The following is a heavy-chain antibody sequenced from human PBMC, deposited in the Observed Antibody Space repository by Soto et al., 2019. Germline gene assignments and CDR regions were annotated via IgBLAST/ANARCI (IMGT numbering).Heavy chain of an antibody. CDR1: GFIFSDFG. D-gene: IGHD5-18*01. V-gene: IGHV3-30*18. CDR3: VKGDLDTAVVNSPDAFDF. CDR2: ISYDGNNK. J-gene: IGHJ3*01. Sequence: QVNLVESGGGVVQPGRSLRLSCEASGFIFSDFGMHWVRQAPGMGLEWVAVISYDGNNKYYAQFVKGRFTISRDNSKHTLFLNMDSLRPEDTAVYHCVKGDLDTAVVNSPDAFDFWGPGTTVTVS.